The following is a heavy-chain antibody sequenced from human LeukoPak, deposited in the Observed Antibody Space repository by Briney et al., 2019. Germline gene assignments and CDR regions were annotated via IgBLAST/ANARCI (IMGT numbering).Heavy chain of an antibody. CDR1: GYSFTSYW. J-gene: IGHJ5*02. V-gene: IGHV5-51*01. CDR2: IYPGDSDT. Sequence: GESLKIPCKGSGYSFTSYWIGWVRQMPGKGLEWMGIIYPGDSDTRYSPSFQGQATISADKSISTAYLQWSSLKASDTAMYYCARFATEYSSSSRFDPWGQGTLVTVSS. D-gene: IGHD6-6*01. CDR3: ARFATEYSSSSRFDP.